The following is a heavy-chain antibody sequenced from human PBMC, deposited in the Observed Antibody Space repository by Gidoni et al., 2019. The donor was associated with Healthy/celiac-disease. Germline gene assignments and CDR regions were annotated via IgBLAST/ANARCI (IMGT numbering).Heavy chain of an antibody. Sequence: QVQLVQSGAEVKTHGASVKFPCTASGDTFTSYDMHWVRQAPGQGLEWMGIINPSGGSTSYAQKFQGRVTMTRDTSTSTVYMELSSLRSEDTAVYYCARDGPIVVVPAARNDAFDIWGQGTMVTVSS. CDR2: INPSGGST. D-gene: IGHD2-2*01. CDR1: GDTFTSYD. CDR3: ARDGPIVVVPAARNDAFDI. J-gene: IGHJ3*02. V-gene: IGHV1-46*01.